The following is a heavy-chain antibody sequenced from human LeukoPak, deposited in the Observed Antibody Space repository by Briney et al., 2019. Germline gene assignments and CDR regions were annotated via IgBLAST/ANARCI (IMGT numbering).Heavy chain of an antibody. CDR1: GYTFTSYA. Sequence: ASVKVSCKTSGYTFTSYAMHWVRQAPGQRLEWMGWINAGNGNTKYSQKFQGRVTITRDTSASTAYMELSSLRSEDTAVYYCAKDVEWLQLLVDFWGQGTLVTVSS. CDR3: AKDVEWLQLLVDF. V-gene: IGHV1-3*01. CDR2: INAGNGNT. D-gene: IGHD5-24*01. J-gene: IGHJ4*02.